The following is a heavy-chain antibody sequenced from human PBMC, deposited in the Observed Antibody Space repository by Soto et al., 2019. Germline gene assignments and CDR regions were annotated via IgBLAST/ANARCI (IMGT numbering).Heavy chain of an antibody. J-gene: IGHJ5*02. V-gene: IGHV4-39*01. CDR3: ARRGIMVRGVHWFDP. Sequence: SETLSLTCTVSGGSISSSSYYWGWIRQPPGKGLEWIGSIYYSGSTYYNPSPKSRVTISVDTSKNQFSLKLSSVTAADTAVYYCARRGIMVRGVHWFDPWGQGTLVTVSS. D-gene: IGHD3-10*01. CDR2: IYYSGST. CDR1: GGSISSSSYY.